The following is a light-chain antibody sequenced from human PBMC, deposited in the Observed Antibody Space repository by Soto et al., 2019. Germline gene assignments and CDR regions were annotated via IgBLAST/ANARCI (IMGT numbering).Light chain of an antibody. CDR1: QGINTF. J-gene: IGKJ4*01. CDR3: QQLESYPST. CDR2: ASS. Sequence: IQLTQSPSSLSASVGDRVTITCRASQGINTFLAGYQQKPGKAHTLLIYASSTLQGGVPSRCSGSGSGTHFTRTISRLQPEDFATYYCQQLESYPSTFGGGTKVAIK. V-gene: IGKV1-9*01.